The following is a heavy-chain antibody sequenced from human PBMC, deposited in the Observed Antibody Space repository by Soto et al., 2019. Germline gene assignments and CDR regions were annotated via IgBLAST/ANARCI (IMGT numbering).Heavy chain of an antibody. CDR2: ISSSSSMM. CDR1: GFTFSSYS. CDR3: ARDRYYSFDS. V-gene: IGHV3-48*02. D-gene: IGHD1-20*01. Sequence: EVQLVESGGGLVQPGGSLRLSCAASGFTFSSYSMNWVRQAPGKGLEWVSYISSSSSMMFYADSVKGRFTISRDNAKNSLYLQMNSLRDEDTAVYYCARDRYYSFDSWGQGTLVTVSS. J-gene: IGHJ4*02.